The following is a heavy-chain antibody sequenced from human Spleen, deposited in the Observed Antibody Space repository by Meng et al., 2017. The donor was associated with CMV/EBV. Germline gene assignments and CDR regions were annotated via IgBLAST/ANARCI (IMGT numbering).Heavy chain of an antibody. J-gene: IGHJ6*02. D-gene: IGHD3-22*01. CDR1: YP. CDR3: ARPRGGDSKGYSFGYYYYGMDV. V-gene: IGHV1-69*02. Sequence: YPLRWVRQARGQGLEWLGRIIPLLGIASYAQTFQGRVTITADKSTSTVDMELSSLRSEDTAVYYCARPRGGDSKGYSFGYYYYGMDVWGQGTTVTVSS. CDR2: IIPLLGIA.